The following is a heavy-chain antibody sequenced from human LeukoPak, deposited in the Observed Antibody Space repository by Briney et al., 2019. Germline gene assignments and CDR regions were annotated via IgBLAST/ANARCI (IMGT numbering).Heavy chain of an antibody. J-gene: IGHJ4*02. CDR1: GYTFTSYA. D-gene: IGHD6-19*01. CDR3: ARAIAVAGGEEDYFDY. V-gene: IGHV7-4-1*02. CDR2: INTNTGNP. Sequence: ASVKVSCKASGYTFTSYAMNWVRQAPGQGLEWMGWINTNTGNPMYAQGFTGRFVFSLDTSVSTAYLQISSLKAEDTAVYYCARAIAVAGGEEDYFDYWGQGTLVTVSS.